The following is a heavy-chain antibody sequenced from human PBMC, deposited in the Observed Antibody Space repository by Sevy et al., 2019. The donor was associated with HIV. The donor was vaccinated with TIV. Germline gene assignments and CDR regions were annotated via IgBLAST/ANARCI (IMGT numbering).Heavy chain of an antibody. CDR1: GFTFSSYS. CDR3: ASGPYYYDSSGYYSYDAFDI. Sequence: GGSLRLSCAASGFTFSSYSMNWVRQAPGKGLEWVSSISSTSSYIYYADSVKGRFTVSRDNAKNSLYLQMNSLRAEDTAVYYCASGPYYYDSSGYYSYDAFDIWGQGTMVTVSS. V-gene: IGHV3-21*01. CDR2: ISSTSSYI. D-gene: IGHD3-22*01. J-gene: IGHJ3*02.